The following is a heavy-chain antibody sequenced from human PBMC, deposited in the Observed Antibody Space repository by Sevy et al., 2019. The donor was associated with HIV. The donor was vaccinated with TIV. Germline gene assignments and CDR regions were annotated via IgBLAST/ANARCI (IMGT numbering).Heavy chain of an antibody. CDR3: AKDQVGFGELLSFDY. Sequence: GGSLRLSCAASGFTFSSYGMHWVRQPPGKGLEWVAFISYDGSNKYYADSVKGRFTISRDNSKNTLYLQMNSLRAEDTAVYYCAKDQVGFGELLSFDYWGQGTLVTVSS. V-gene: IGHV3-30*18. J-gene: IGHJ4*02. CDR1: GFTFSSYG. CDR2: ISYDGSNK. D-gene: IGHD3-10*01.